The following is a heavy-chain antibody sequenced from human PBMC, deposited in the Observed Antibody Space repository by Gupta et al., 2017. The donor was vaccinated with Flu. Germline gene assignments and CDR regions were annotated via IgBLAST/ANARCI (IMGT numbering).Heavy chain of an antibody. Sequence: QVQLVESGGGVVQPGTSLRLSWAASGFSFGSYGMHWVRQAPGKGLEWVAIIWYDGSNKYYADSVKGRFTISRDNSKNTLYLQMNSLRAEDTAVYYCARGGQYQLSRENYWGQGTLVTVSS. J-gene: IGHJ4*02. CDR1: GFSFGSYG. CDR2: IWYDGSNK. V-gene: IGHV3-33*01. D-gene: IGHD2-2*01. CDR3: ARGGQYQLSRENY.